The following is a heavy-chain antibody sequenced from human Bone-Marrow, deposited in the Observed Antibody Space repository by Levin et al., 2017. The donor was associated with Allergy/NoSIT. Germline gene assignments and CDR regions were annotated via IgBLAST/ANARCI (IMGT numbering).Heavy chain of an antibody. CDR2: IYYSGST. V-gene: IGHV4-59*01. Sequence: SETLSLTCTVSGGSISSYYWSWIRQPPGKGLEWIGYIYYSGSTNYNPSLKSRVTISVDTSKNQFSLKLSSVTAADTAVYYCARRVGGDGFDYWGQGTLVTVSS. CDR1: GGSISSYY. D-gene: IGHD3-16*01. J-gene: IGHJ4*02. CDR3: ARRVGGDGFDY.